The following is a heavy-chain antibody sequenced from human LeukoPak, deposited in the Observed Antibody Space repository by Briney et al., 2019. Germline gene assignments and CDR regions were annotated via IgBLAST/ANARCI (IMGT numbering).Heavy chain of an antibody. D-gene: IGHD3-3*01. V-gene: IGHV1-46*01. CDR2: INPSGGST. J-gene: IGHJ6*02. Sequence: RASVKGSCKPSGYTFTSYYMHCVRQAPGQGLEWMGIINPSGGSTSYAQKFQGRVTMTRDTSTSTLYMELSSVRSEDTAVYYCATGFLEWLPSLFSDYYYGMDVWGQGTTVTVSS. CDR3: ATGFLEWLPSLFSDYYYGMDV. CDR1: GYTFTSYY.